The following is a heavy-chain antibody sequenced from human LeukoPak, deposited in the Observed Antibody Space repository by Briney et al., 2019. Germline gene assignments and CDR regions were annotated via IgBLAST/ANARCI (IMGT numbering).Heavy chain of an antibody. J-gene: IGHJ4*02. V-gene: IGHV3-33*01. CDR1: GFTFSSHG. CDR2: IWYDGSHR. Sequence: PGRSLRLSCVASGFTFSSHGMHWVRQAPGKGLEWVAVIWYDGSHRYYPDSVKGRFTIPRDNSKNTLFLQMDSLRVDDTAVYYCVRDNAAADGALDYWGQGSLVTVSS. CDR3: VRDNAAADGALDY. D-gene: IGHD5-24*01.